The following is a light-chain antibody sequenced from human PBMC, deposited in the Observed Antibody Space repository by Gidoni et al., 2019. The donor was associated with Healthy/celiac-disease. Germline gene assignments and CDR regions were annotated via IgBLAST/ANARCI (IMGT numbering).Light chain of an antibody. CDR3: QQSYSTPYT. V-gene: IGKV1-39*01. CDR1: QSISSY. J-gene: IGKJ2*01. Sequence: DIQMTPSPSSLSASVGDRVTITCRARQSISSYLNWYQQKPGKAPKLLLYAASSLQSGVPSRFSGSGSGTDFTLTISSLQPEEFATDYCQQSYSTPYTFGQGTKLEIK. CDR2: AAS.